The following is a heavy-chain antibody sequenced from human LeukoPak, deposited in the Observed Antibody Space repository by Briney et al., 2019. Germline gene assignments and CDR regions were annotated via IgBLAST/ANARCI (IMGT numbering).Heavy chain of an antibody. D-gene: IGHD2-15*01. CDR3: ARDRVVVVAYYYDYYMDV. CDR1: KFTLSGYD. CDR2: ISMSSSTI. J-gene: IGHJ6*03. Sequence: PGGSLRLSCAAFKFTLSGYDMHWVRRAPGKGLEWVSYISMSSSTIHYADSVKGRFTVSRDNAKNSLYLQMNPLRAEDTAVYYCARDRVVVVAYYYDYYMDVWGKGTTVTVSS. V-gene: IGHV3-48*01.